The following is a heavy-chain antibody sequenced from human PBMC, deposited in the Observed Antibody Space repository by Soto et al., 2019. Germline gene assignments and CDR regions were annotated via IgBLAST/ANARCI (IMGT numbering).Heavy chain of an antibody. J-gene: IGHJ6*02. CDR2: IYYSGST. V-gene: IGHV4-59*01. Sequence: PSETLSLTCTVSGGSISSYYWSWIRQPPGKGMERIGYIYYSGSTNYNPSLKSRVTISVDTSKNQFSLKLSSVTAADTVVYYCARDRFGSSWSEDYYYYGMDVWGQGTTVTVSS. D-gene: IGHD6-13*01. CDR1: GGSISSYY. CDR3: ARDRFGSSWSEDYYYYGMDV.